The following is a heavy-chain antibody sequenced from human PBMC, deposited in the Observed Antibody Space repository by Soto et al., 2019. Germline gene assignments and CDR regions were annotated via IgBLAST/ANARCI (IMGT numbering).Heavy chain of an antibody. D-gene: IGHD4-17*01. CDR1: GFTFSSYG. Sequence: LRLSCAASGFTFSSYGIHWVRQAPGKGLEWVAVIWYDGTYKYYADSVKGRFTISRDNSKNTLYLQMNSLGAEDTAVYYCARALGRLLDYWGQGTLVTVSS. CDR3: ARALGRLLDY. J-gene: IGHJ4*02. CDR2: IWYDGTYK. V-gene: IGHV3-33*01.